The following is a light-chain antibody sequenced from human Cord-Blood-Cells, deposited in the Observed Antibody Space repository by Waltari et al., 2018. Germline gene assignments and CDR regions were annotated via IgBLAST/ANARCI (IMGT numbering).Light chain of an antibody. Sequence: DTQMTQSPSAMSASVGDSVTFTCRASQGISNYLAWFQQKPGKVPKRPIYVAASLQSGVPSRLSGSGSGTKFTLIICSLQPEDFATYYCLQHNRYPYSFGQGTKLEIK. CDR1: QGISNY. CDR2: VAA. V-gene: IGKV1-17*03. CDR3: LQHNRYPYS. J-gene: IGKJ2*01.